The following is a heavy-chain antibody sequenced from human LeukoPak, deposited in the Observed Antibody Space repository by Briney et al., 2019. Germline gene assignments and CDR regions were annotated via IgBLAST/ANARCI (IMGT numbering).Heavy chain of an antibody. CDR2: IFSSGST. CDR3: AREVDSGKYFDY. V-gene: IGHV4-59*01. J-gene: IGHJ4*02. CDR1: GGSINNYY. Sequence: PSETLSLTCTVSGGSINNYYWSWIRQPPGKGLEWIGYIFSSGSTNYNPSLKSRVTMSVDASKNPLSLRLSSVTAADTAVYYCAREVDSGKYFDYWGQGTLVTVSS. D-gene: IGHD4-17*01.